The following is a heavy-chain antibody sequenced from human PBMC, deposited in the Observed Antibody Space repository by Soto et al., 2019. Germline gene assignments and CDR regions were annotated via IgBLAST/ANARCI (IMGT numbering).Heavy chain of an antibody. D-gene: IGHD2-15*01. CDR1: GGIFSNFA. Sequence: HAQLVQSGAELRKPGSSVTVSCKAAGGIFSNFAFSWVRQAPGQGLEWVGTVVPVYGAVHYAHQFQGRVTITADESTTTTYMEMSDLRSEDTAVDYCAKDGGGYPWGQGTLVTVSS. CDR2: VVPVYGAV. V-gene: IGHV1-69*18. CDR3: AKDGGGYP. J-gene: IGHJ5*02.